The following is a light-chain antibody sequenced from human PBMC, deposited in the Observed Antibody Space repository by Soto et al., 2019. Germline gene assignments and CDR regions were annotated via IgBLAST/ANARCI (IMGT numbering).Light chain of an antibody. J-gene: IGKJ2*01. CDR3: QHYNSYPYT. CDR1: QTISDW. Sequence: DIQMTQSPSTLSASVGDRVTITYRASQTISDWLAWYQQRPGKAPNLLIYKASSLESGVSSRFSGSGSGTEFTLTISSLQPDDLATYYCQHYNSYPYTFGQGTKLEI. V-gene: IGKV1-5*03. CDR2: KAS.